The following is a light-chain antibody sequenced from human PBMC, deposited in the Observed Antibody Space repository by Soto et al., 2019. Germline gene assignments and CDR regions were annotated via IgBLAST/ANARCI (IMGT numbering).Light chain of an antibody. Sequence: QSALTQPASVSGSPGQSLTISCTGTSSDVGGYNFVSWYQQHPGKAPILMIFDVSDRPSGVSNRFSGSKSGNTASLTISGLQAEDEADYYCSSYTSSSTEVFGTGTRSPS. J-gene: IGLJ1*01. V-gene: IGLV2-14*01. CDR3: SSYTSSSTEV. CDR2: DVS. CDR1: SSDVGGYNF.